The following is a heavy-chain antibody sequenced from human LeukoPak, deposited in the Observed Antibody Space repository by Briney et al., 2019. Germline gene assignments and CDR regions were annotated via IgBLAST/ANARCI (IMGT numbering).Heavy chain of an antibody. CDR1: GYTFTGYY. D-gene: IGHD6-19*01. CDR3: ARDDTMHSSGWPTY. CDR2: INPNSGGT. Sequence: ASVKVSCKASGYTFTGYYMHWVRQAPGQGLEWMGWINPNSGGTNYAQKFQGRVTMTRDTSISTAYMELSRLRSDDTAVYYCARDDTMHSSGWPTYWGQGTLVTVSS. J-gene: IGHJ4*02. V-gene: IGHV1-2*02.